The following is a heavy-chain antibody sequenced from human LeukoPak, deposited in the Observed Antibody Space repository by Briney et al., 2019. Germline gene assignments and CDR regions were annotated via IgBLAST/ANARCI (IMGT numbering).Heavy chain of an antibody. CDR2: ISNSGTTM. CDR3: ARDRTTVVTPLEY. J-gene: IGHJ4*02. Sequence: GGSLRLSCAVSGFPFSDYYMSWIRQAPGKGLEWVSYISNSGTTMFYADSVKGRFTISWDNARNLLYLQMNSLRAEDTALYYCARDRTTVVTPLEYWGQGSLVTVSS. V-gene: IGHV3-11*01. CDR1: GFPFSDYY. D-gene: IGHD4-23*01.